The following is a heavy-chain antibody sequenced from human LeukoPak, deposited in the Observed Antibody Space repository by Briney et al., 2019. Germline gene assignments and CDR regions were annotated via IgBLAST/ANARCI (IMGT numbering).Heavy chain of an antibody. V-gene: IGHV4-38-2*02. Sequence: PSETLSLTCTVSDYSIGSGYSWGWIRQPPGKGLERIATISHDGTTFYNPSLKSRVTMTLDTSRNQFSLRLSSVTAADTAVYYCARDLSVYYYYYFDFWGQGTLVTVSS. CDR2: ISHDGTT. D-gene: IGHD3-22*01. CDR3: ARDLSVYYYYYFDF. J-gene: IGHJ4*02. CDR1: DYSIGSGYS.